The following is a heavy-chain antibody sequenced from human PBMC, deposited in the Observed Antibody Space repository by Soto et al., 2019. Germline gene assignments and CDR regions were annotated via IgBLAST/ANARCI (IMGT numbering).Heavy chain of an antibody. J-gene: IGHJ4*02. CDR1: GFTFSSYS. D-gene: IGHD1-1*01. V-gene: IGHV3-21*01. CDR3: ARENPASLQPFDY. CDR2: ISSSSSYI. Sequence: EVQLVESGGGLVKPGGSLRLSCAASGFTFSSYSMNWVRQAPGKGLEWVSSISSSSSYIYYADSVKGRFTISRDNAKNSLYLQMNSLRAEATAVYYCARENPASLQPFDYWGQGTLVTVSS.